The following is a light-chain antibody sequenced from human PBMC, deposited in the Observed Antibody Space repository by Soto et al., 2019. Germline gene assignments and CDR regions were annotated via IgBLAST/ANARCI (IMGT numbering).Light chain of an antibody. J-gene: IGKJ1*01. CDR2: TIS. Sequence: IVLTQSPGTLSLSPGERATLSCRASQSVNRRSLAWYQQKPGQAPRLLISTISNRATGIPDRFSGSGSGADFTLNISRLEPEDFAVYYCQQYDNSRTFGQGTKVEIK. V-gene: IGKV3-20*01. CDR1: QSVNRRS. CDR3: QQYDNSRT.